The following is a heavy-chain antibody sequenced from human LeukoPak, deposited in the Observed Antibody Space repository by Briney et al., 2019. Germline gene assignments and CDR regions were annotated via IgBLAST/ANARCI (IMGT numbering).Heavy chain of an antibody. Sequence: GRSLRLSCAASGFTFDDYAMHWVRQPPGKGLEWVSGISWNSGSIGYAYSVKGRFTISRDNAKHSLYLQMNSLRAGDTALYYCATTYDSSGYYGGYDYWGQGTLVTVSS. CDR1: GFTFDDYA. D-gene: IGHD3-22*01. V-gene: IGHV3-9*01. J-gene: IGHJ4*02. CDR2: ISWNSGSI. CDR3: ATTYDSSGYYGGYDY.